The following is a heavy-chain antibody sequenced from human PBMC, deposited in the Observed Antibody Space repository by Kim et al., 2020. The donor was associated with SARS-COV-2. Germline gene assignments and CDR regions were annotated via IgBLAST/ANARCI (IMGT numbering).Heavy chain of an antibody. Sequence: SETLSLTCTVSGGSISSSSYYWGWIRQPPGKGLEWIGSIYYSGSTYYNPSLKSRVTISVDTSKNQFSLKLSSVTAADTAVYYCARERLGDYGFLSWFDPWGQGTLVTVPS. CDR1: GGSISSSSYY. D-gene: IGHD4-17*01. CDR2: IYYSGST. V-gene: IGHV4-39*07. J-gene: IGHJ5*02. CDR3: ARERLGDYGFLSWFDP.